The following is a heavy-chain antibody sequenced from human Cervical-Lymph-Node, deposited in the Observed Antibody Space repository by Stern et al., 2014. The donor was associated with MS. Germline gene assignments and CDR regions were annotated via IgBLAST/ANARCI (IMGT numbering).Heavy chain of an antibody. CDR3: TKRESDFWSGGFDP. D-gene: IGHD3-3*01. CDR2: ISYDGSNK. J-gene: IGHJ5*02. Sequence: QVQLVQSGGGVVQPGRSLRLSCAASGFTFSVYGMHWVRQAPGKGLEWVALISYDGSNKSYADSVKVRFTISRDNSKDTLYLQMNSLRSEDTAVYYCTKRESDFWSGGFDPWGQGTLVTVSS. CDR1: GFTFSVYG. V-gene: IGHV3-30*18.